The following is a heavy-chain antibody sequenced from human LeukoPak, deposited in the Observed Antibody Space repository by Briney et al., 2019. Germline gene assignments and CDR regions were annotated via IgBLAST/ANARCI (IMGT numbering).Heavy chain of an antibody. CDR1: GYSISSGYY. CDR2: IHHSGST. CDR3: ARGVDSSGYQYKGFDP. Sequence: SETLSLTCTVSGYSISSGYYWGWIRQPPGKGLEWIGNIHHSGSTYYKPSLRSRVIISVDTSKNQFSLRLSSVTAADTAVYYCARGVDSSGYQYKGFDPWGQGTLVTVSS. J-gene: IGHJ5*02. V-gene: IGHV4-38-2*02. D-gene: IGHD3-22*01.